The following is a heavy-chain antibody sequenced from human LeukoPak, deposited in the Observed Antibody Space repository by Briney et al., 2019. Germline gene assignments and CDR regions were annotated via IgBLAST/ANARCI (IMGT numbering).Heavy chain of an antibody. Sequence: GGSLRLSCAASGFTFSNFPMSWVRQAPGKGLEWVSAAGTGSDTSYADSVKGRFTISRDNSKNTLYLQVNSLGAEDTAVYYCAKEGSRRRFAFDSWGQGTLVTVSS. CDR1: GFTFSNFP. CDR3: AKEGSRRRFAFDS. V-gene: IGHV3-23*01. J-gene: IGHJ4*02. D-gene: IGHD3-16*01. CDR2: AGTGSDT.